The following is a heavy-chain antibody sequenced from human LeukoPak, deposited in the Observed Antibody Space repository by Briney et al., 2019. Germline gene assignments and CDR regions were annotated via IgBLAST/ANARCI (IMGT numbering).Heavy chain of an antibody. V-gene: IGHV3-48*03. Sequence: PGGSLRLSCAASGFTFSSYEMNWVRQAPGKGLEWVSYISSSGSTIYYADSVKGRFTISRDNAKNSLYLQMNSLRAEDTAVYYCASRYRDYGETKGYFDLWGRGTLVTVSS. D-gene: IGHD4-17*01. CDR3: ASRYRDYGETKGYFDL. CDR2: ISSSGSTI. J-gene: IGHJ2*01. CDR1: GFTFSSYE.